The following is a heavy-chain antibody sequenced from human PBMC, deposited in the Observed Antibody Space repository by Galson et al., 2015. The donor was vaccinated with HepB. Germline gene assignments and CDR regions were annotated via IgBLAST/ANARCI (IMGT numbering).Heavy chain of an antibody. CDR3: ARTVVGATTGDAFDI. CDR2: IYSGGST. Sequence: SLRLSCAASGFTVSSNYMSWVRQAPGKELEWVSVIYSGGSTYYADSVKGRFIISRDNSKNTLYLQMNSLRAEDTAVYYCARTVVGATTGDAFDIWGQGTMVTVSS. V-gene: IGHV3-53*01. CDR1: GFTVSSNY. J-gene: IGHJ3*02. D-gene: IGHD1-26*01.